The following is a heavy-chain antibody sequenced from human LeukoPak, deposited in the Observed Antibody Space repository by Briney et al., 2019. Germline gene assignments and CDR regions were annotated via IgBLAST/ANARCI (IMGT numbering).Heavy chain of an antibody. CDR2: IINSGGST. CDR3: AKDIYGDYGGLDY. CDR1: GFTFSTYA. J-gene: IGHJ4*02. V-gene: IGHV3-23*01. D-gene: IGHD4-17*01. Sequence: LTGGSLRLSCAASGFTFSTYAMNWVRQAPGKGLEWVSTIINSGGSTYYADSVKGRFTISRDNSKNTLYLQMNSLRAEDTAVYYCAKDIYGDYGGLDYWGQGTPVTVSS.